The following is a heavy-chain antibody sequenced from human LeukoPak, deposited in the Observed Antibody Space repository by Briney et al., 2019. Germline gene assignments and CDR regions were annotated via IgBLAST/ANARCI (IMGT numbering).Heavy chain of an antibody. CDR1: GGFISSYY. CDR2: IYYSGST. D-gene: IGHD3-22*01. Sequence: SETLSLTCTVSGGFISSYYWSWIRQPPGKGLEWIGYIYYSGSTNYNPSLKSRVTISVGTSKNQLSLKVTSVTAADTAVYYCARGLGMGHDSSSSDWFDSWGQGTLVAVSS. CDR3: ARGLGMGHDSSSSDWFDS. V-gene: IGHV4-59*01. J-gene: IGHJ5*01.